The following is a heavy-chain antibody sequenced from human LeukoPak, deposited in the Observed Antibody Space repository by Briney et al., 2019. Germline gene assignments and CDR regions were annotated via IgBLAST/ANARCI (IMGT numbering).Heavy chain of an antibody. CDR3: ASSGVGAFAPNAFDM. D-gene: IGHD1-26*01. V-gene: IGHV3-73*01. CDR1: WFSLSGSA. Sequence: GGSLRLSCAASWFSLSGSAVHWVRQASGKGLEWVGRVRSKSDKSATTYAESVKGRFTISRDDSKNTAYLQMNSLKTDDTAAYYCASSGVGAFAPNAFDMWGQGRMVTVSS. J-gene: IGHJ3*02. CDR2: VRSKSDKSAT.